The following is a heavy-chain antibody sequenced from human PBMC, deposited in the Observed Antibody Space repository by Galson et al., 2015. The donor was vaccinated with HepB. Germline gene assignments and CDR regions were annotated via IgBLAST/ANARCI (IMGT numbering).Heavy chain of an antibody. Sequence: CAISGDSASSNSATWNWIRQSPSRGLEWLGRTYYRSKWYNDYAVSVKSRITINPDTSKNQFSLQLNSVTPEDTAVYYCARLGGIAVRGMYVWGQGTTVTVSS. CDR2: TYYRSKWYN. CDR1: GDSASSNSAT. CDR3: ARLGGIAVRGMYV. D-gene: IGHD6-19*01. J-gene: IGHJ6*02. V-gene: IGHV6-1*01.